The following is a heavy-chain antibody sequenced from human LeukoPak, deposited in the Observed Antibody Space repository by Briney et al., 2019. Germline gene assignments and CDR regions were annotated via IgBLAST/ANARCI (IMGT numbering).Heavy chain of an antibody. J-gene: IGHJ3*02. Sequence: SVKVSCKASGGTFSSYAISWVRQAPGQGLEWMGGIIPIFGTANYAQKFQGRVTITADESTSTAYMELSSLRSEDTAVYYCARDARSYVEDAFDIWGQGTMVTASS. CDR3: ARDARSYVEDAFDI. CDR1: GGTFSSYA. D-gene: IGHD3-16*01. CDR2: IIPIFGTA. V-gene: IGHV1-69*13.